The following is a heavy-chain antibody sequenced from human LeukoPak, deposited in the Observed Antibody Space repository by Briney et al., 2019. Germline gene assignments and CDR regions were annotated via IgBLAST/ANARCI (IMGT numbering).Heavy chain of an antibody. CDR3: ARLRYCSSTSCYFRPGYFDY. J-gene: IGHJ4*02. CDR2: IYYSGST. D-gene: IGHD2-2*01. V-gene: IGHV4-61*08. CDR1: GGSISSGGYS. Sequence: SETLSLTCAVSGGSISSGGYSWSWIRQPPGKGLEWIGYIYYSGSTNYNPSLKSRVTISVDTSKNQFSLKLSSVTAADTAVYYCARLRYCSSTSCYFRPGYFDYWGQGTLVTVSS.